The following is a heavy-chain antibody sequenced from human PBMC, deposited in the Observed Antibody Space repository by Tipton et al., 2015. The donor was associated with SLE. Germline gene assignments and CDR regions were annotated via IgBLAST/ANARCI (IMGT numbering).Heavy chain of an antibody. D-gene: IGHD4-23*01. CDR2: IYTSGST. Sequence: TLSLTCTVSGGSISSGSYYWSWIRQPAGQGLEWIGHIYTSGSTNYNPSLKSRVTISVDTSKNQFSLKLSSVTAADTAVYYCARGDYGGNSPFDYWGQGTLVTVSS. CDR3: ARGDYGGNSPFDY. CDR1: GGSISSGSYY. J-gene: IGHJ4*02. V-gene: IGHV4-61*09.